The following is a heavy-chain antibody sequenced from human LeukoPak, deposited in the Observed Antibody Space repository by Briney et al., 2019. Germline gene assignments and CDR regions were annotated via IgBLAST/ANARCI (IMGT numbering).Heavy chain of an antibody. J-gene: IGHJ6*04. CDR3: ARACPTTCCYPI. CDR2: INCNGGST. Sequence: GGPLRLCCAASGFTFDDYGMGWVRQVPGKGLEWVSGINCNGGSTCYADSVNGGFTISRDNAKNCLHLQMNSLRAEDTALSFSARACPTTCCYPIWGKGTSVTVSS. V-gene: IGHV3-20*04. CDR1: GFTFDDYG. D-gene: IGHD2-2*01.